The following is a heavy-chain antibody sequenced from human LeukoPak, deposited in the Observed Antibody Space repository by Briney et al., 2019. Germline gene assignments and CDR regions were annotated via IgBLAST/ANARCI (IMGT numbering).Heavy chain of an antibody. CDR2: ISGDGGST. CDR3: AKIVHCSSTSCYADDFDY. V-gene: IGHV3-43*02. Sequence: GGSLRLSCAASGFTFDDYAMHWDRQAPGKGLEWVSLISGDGGSTYYADSVKGRFTISRDNSKNSLYLQMNSLRTEDTALYYCAKIVHCSSTSCYADDFDYWGQGTLVTVSS. CDR1: GFTFDDYA. J-gene: IGHJ4*02. D-gene: IGHD2-2*01.